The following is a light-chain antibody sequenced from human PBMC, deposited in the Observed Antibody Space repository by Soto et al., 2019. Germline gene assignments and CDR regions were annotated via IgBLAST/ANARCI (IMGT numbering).Light chain of an antibody. J-gene: IGLJ3*02. V-gene: IGLV4-60*02. CDR2: LEGSGSY. CDR1: GGHSSYI. Sequence: QSVLTQSSSASASLGSSVKLTCTLSGGHSSYIIAWHQQQPGKAPRYLMKLEGSGSYNKGSGVPDRFSGSSSGADRYLTISNLQFEDEADYYCETWDFNTRVFGGGTKLTVL. CDR3: ETWDFNTRV.